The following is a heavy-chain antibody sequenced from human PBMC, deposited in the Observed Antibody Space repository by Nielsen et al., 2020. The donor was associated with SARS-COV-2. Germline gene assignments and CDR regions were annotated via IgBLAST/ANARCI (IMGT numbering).Heavy chain of an antibody. D-gene: IGHD6-13*01. Sequence: SLKISCAASGFTFSSYAMSWVRQAPGKGLEWISGISWNSGSIGYADSVKGRFTISRDNAKNSLYLQMNSLRAEDTALYYCAKVDSSSWYIPYLDYWGQGTLVTVSS. J-gene: IGHJ4*02. CDR2: ISWNSGSI. CDR1: GFTFSSYA. CDR3: AKVDSSSWYIPYLDY. V-gene: IGHV3-9*01.